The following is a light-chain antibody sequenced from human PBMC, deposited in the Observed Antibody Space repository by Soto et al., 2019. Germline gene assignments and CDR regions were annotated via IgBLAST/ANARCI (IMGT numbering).Light chain of an antibody. CDR3: ATWDDSLSVLYV. CDR2: SNN. J-gene: IGLJ1*01. Sequence: QSVLTQPPSASGTPGQRVTISCSGSRSNIGSNFVYWYQQLPGTAPKLLIYSNNQRPSGVPDRFSGSKSGTSASLAISGLRSEDEADYYCATWDDSLSVLYVFGTGTKLTVL. V-gene: IGLV1-47*02. CDR1: RSNIGSNF.